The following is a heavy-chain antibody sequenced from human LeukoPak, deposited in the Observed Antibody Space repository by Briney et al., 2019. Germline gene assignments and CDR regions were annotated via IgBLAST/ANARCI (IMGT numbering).Heavy chain of an antibody. D-gene: IGHD3-10*01. J-gene: IGHJ4*02. V-gene: IGHV3-53*01. CDR1: GFTVSSNY. Sequence: GGSLRLSCAASGFTVSSNYMSWVRQAPGKGLEWVSVIYSGGSTYYADSVKGRFTISRDNSKNTLYLQMNSLRAEDTAVYYCARGIGPYYYGSGKSGDFIWGQGTLVTVSS. CDR2: IYSGGST. CDR3: ARGIGPYYYGSGKSGDFI.